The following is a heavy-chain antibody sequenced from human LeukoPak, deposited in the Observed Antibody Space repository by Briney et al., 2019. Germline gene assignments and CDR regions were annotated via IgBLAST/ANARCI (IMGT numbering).Heavy chain of an antibody. D-gene: IGHD3-10*01. J-gene: IGHJ5*02. CDR1: GYTFSRYD. Sequence: ASVKVSCKASGYTFSRYDINWMRQAPGQGLEWMGRISAYNGHTDYPQKFQGRVTMATETSTSTAYMELRSLRSDDTAVYYCARGWRVRGVTLSGWLDPWGQGTLVTVSS. CDR3: ARGWRVRGVTLSGWLDP. CDR2: ISAYNGHT. V-gene: IGHV1-18*01.